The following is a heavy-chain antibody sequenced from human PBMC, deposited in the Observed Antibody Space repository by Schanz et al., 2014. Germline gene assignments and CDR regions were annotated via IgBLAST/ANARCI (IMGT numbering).Heavy chain of an antibody. CDR2: IKQDESER. Sequence: QVQLVESGGGVVQPGRSLRLSCAASGFTFSKYGVHWVRQAPGKGLEWVANIKQDESERSYVDSVKGRFTISRDNSKNTLYLQMNSLRAEDTAVYYCARDMTSMGESGFYYYGRDVWGQGTTATVSS. V-gene: IGHV3-33*01. CDR1: GFTFSKYG. D-gene: IGHD1-26*01. J-gene: IGHJ6*02. CDR3: ARDMTSMGESGFYYYGRDV.